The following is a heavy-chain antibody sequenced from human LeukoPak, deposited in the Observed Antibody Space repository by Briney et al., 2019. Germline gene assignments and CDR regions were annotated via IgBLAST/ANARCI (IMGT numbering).Heavy chain of an antibody. CDR2: IYHSGST. D-gene: IGHD3-10*01. V-gene: IGHV4-38-2*02. J-gene: IGHJ4*02. Sequence: SETLSLTCTASGHSISSGYYWGWIRQPPGKGLEWIGSIYHSGSTYYNPSLKSRVTISVDPSKDQFSLKLSSVTAADTAVYYCTRLSELWFGELLSIPYYFDYWGQGTLVTVSS. CDR1: GHSISSGYY. CDR3: TRLSELWFGELLSIPYYFDY.